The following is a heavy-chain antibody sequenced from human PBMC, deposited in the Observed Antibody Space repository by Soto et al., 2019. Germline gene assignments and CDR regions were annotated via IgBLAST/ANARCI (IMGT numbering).Heavy chain of an antibody. D-gene: IGHD2-21*01. CDR2: IYYSGST. Sequence: QLLESGPGLVKPSETLSLTCTVSGGSISSSSYYWGWIRQPPGKGLEWIGSIYYSGSTYYNPSLKSRVTISVDTSKNQFSLKLSSVTAADTAVYYCARLRPGYCGGDCYPGGYWGQGTLVTVSS. V-gene: IGHV4-39*01. CDR1: GGSISSSSYY. J-gene: IGHJ4*02. CDR3: ARLRPGYCGGDCYPGGY.